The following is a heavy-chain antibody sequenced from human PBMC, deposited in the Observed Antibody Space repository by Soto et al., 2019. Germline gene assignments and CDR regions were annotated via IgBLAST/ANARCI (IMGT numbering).Heavy chain of an antibody. CDR1: GFTFSTYA. V-gene: IGHV3-23*01. Sequence: GGSLRLSCAGSGFTFSTYAMSWVRQAPGKGLEWVSSVRGSGGSTYYADSVKGRFTISRDSSKNTLYLQMNSLRAEDTAVYYCARDMVRGLYPEYFQHWGQGTLVTVSS. CDR2: VRGSGGST. CDR3: ARDMVRGLYPEYFQH. D-gene: IGHD3-10*01. J-gene: IGHJ1*01.